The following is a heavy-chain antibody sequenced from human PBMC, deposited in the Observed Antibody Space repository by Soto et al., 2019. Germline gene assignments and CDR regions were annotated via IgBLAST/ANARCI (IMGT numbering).Heavy chain of an antibody. Sequence: GSLRLPCRTSEFTFSKSWMRWVRHAPGKGLEWIGRIRPNADGGTVEYAAPVKGRFIISRDDSTNTMYLQMNSLDIEDTRVYYCPAEGFGGVVLGGMDVWGQGTAVTVSS. V-gene: IGHV3-15*01. CDR3: PAEGFGGVVLGGMDV. CDR1: EFTFSKSW. CDR2: IRPNADGGTV. J-gene: IGHJ6*02. D-gene: IGHD3-16*01.